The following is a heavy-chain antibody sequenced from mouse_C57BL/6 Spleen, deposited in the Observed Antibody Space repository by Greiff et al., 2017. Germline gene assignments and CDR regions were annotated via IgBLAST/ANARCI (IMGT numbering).Heavy chain of an antibody. CDR2: IYPGDGDT. CDR3: CRQLRLLHYFDY. Sequence: VKLMESGPELVKPGASVKISCKASGYAFSSSWMNWVKQRPGKGLEWIGRIYPGDGDTNYNGKFKGKATLTADKSSSTAYMQLSSLTSEDSAVYFCCRQLRLLHYFDYWGQGTTLTVSS. V-gene: IGHV1-82*01. J-gene: IGHJ2*01. D-gene: IGHD3-2*02. CDR1: GYAFSSSW.